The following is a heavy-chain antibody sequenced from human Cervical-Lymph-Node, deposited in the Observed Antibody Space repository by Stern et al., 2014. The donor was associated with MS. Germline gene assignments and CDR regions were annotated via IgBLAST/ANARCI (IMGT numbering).Heavy chain of an antibody. J-gene: IGHJ4*02. Sequence: QLVQSVAEVQKPGSSVKVSCRASGGTFSSSDISWVRQAPGQGLEWMGGSIPIIGTANYAQKYQGRVTIPADESTSTAYMELSSLRSEDTAIYYCALGGFGHYFEYWGQGTLVTVSS. CDR3: ALGGFGHYFEY. V-gene: IGHV1-69*01. CDR2: SIPIIGTA. D-gene: IGHD3-10*01. CDR1: GGTFSSSD.